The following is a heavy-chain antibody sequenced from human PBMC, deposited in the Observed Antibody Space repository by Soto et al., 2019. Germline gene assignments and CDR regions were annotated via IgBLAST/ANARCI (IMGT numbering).Heavy chain of an antibody. CDR3: ARVSGDIVVVPAATPYYYYGMDV. J-gene: IGHJ6*02. V-gene: IGHV1-18*01. CDR1: GYTFTSYG. Sequence: QVQLVQSGAEVKKPGASVKVSCKASGYTFTSYGISWVRQAPGQGLEWLGWISAYNGNTNYAQKLKGRVTMTTDTSTSTAYMELRSLRSDDTAVYYCARVSGDIVVVPAATPYYYYGMDVWGQGTTVTVSS. CDR2: ISAYNGNT. D-gene: IGHD2-2*01.